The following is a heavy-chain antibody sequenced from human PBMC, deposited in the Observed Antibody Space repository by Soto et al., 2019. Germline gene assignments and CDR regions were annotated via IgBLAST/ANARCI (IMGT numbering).Heavy chain of an antibody. D-gene: IGHD2-15*01. V-gene: IGHV4-4*02. CDR3: APLPPRIVVVVLPIPS. Sequence: QVQLQQSGPRLARPSGTLSLTCVVSGGSISSTNWWTWVRQTPGKGLEWIGEVYHTGSTKYTPSLKHRVTISPDKSNNPCSLNLKSVTAADTAVYYCAPLPPRIVVVVLPIPSWGQGTLVTVSS. CDR1: GGSISSTNW. J-gene: IGHJ4*02. CDR2: VYHTGST.